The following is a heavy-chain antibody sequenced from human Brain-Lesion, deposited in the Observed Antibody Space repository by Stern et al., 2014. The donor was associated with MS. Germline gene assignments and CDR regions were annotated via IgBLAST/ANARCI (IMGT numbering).Heavy chain of an antibody. V-gene: IGHV1-24*01. CDR3: ATDRDDFRSGYSAPTKGYGLDV. CDR1: GYTLTELS. CDR2: FDPEDGEK. D-gene: IGHD3-3*01. Sequence: VQLVQSGAEVKKPGASVKVSCKVSGYTLTELSMHWVRQAPGKGLEWMGGFDPEDGEKISAQKFQGRVPMTEDTSTDTAYMELSSLRSEDTAVYYCATDRDDFRSGYSAPTKGYGLDVWGQGTTVTVTS. J-gene: IGHJ6*02.